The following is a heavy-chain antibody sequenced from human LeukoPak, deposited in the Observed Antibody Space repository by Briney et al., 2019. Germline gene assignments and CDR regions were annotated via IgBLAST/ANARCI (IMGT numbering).Heavy chain of an antibody. CDR2: IDPSDSYT. Sequence: GESLKISCKGSGYSFTSYWISWVRQMPGKGLEWMGRIDPSDSYTNYSPSFQGHVTISADKSISTAYLQWSSLKASDTAMYYCASARAAAGTPLDYWGQGTLVTVSS. J-gene: IGHJ4*02. CDR1: GYSFTSYW. V-gene: IGHV5-10-1*01. CDR3: ASARAAAGTPLDY. D-gene: IGHD6-13*01.